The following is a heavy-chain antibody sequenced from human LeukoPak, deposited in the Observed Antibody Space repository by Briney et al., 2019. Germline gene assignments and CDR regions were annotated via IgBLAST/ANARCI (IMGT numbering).Heavy chain of an antibody. J-gene: IGHJ4*02. D-gene: IGHD2-2*01. Sequence: GGSLRLSCAASGFTFSSYWMHWVRQAPGKGLVWVSRINGDGKSTTYADSVKGRFTISRDNSKNTVSLQMNSLRAEDTGVYYCAKALLSDYSSSGDYWGQGTLVTVSS. CDR3: AKALLSDYSSSGDY. V-gene: IGHV3-74*01. CDR1: GFTFSSYW. CDR2: INGDGKST.